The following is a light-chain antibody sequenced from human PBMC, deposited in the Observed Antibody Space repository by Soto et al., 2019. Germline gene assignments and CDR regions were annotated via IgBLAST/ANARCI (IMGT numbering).Light chain of an antibody. CDR2: GAS. V-gene: IGKV3D-15*01. CDR3: QQYNNWPPYT. CDR1: QSVGSN. J-gene: IGKJ2*01. Sequence: EIVMTQSPATLSVSPGERATVSCRASQSVGSNLAWYQQKPGQAPRLLIYGASTRVSGIPARFTGSGSGTEFNLTISRLQSEDFALYYCQQYNNWPPYTFGQGTNLDIK.